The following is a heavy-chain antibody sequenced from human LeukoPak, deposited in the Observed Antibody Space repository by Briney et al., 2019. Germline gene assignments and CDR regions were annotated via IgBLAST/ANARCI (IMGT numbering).Heavy chain of an antibody. CDR2: IKQDGSEK. J-gene: IGHJ4*02. CDR1: GFTFSSYW. D-gene: IGHD3-22*01. V-gene: IGHV3-7*01. CDR3: AREPELNYYDSSGYYAPGATYYFDY. Sequence: PGGSLRLSCAASGFTFSSYWMSWVRQAPGKGLKWVANIKQDGSEKYYVDSVKGRFTISRDNAKNSLYLQMNSLRAEDTAVYYCAREPELNYYDSSGYYAPGATYYFDYWGQGTLVTVSS.